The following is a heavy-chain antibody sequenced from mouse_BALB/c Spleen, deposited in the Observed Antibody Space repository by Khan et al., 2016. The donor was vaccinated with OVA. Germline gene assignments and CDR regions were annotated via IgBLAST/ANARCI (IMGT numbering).Heavy chain of an antibody. CDR1: GFSLTTYG. J-gene: IGHJ3*01. CDR3: ARNYDYDEGLAY. CDR2: IWSGGST. V-gene: IGHV2-2*02. D-gene: IGHD2-4*01. Sequence: VKLEESGPGLVQPSQSLSITCTVSGFSLTTYGVHWVRQSPGKGLEWLGVIWSGGSTDSNAAFISRLSISKDSSKSQVFFKMNSLQVNDTAIYYCARNYDYDEGLAYWGQGTLVTVSA.